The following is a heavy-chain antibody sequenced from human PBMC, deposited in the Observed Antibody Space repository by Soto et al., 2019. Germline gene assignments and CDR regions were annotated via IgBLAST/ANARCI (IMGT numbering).Heavy chain of an antibody. CDR3: ASGTGAAVAADY. D-gene: IGHD6-19*01. CDR2: IKQDGSEK. CDR1: GFTFSSYW. J-gene: IGHJ4*02. Sequence: EVQLVESGGGLVQPGGSLRLSCAASGFTFSSYWMSWVRQAPGKGLEWVANIKQDGSEKFYVDSVKGRFTISRDNAKNPLYLQMNSLRAADTALDYCASGTGAAVAADYWGQGTLVTVSS. V-gene: IGHV3-7*01.